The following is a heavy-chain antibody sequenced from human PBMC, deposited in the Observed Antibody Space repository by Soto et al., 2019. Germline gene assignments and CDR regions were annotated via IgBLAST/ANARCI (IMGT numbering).Heavy chain of an antibody. J-gene: IGHJ4*02. CDR1: GFPFSAFY. D-gene: IGHD6-19*01. CDR3: ARDRGAVTGQYFDY. CDR2: ISSSGTSA. Sequence: GGSLRLSCAASGFPFSAFYMSWIRQAPGKGLEYISYISSSGTSAKYADSVKGRFTISRDNAKNSLYLQMNSLRAEDTAVYYCARDRGAVTGQYFDYWGQGALVTVSS. V-gene: IGHV3-11*05.